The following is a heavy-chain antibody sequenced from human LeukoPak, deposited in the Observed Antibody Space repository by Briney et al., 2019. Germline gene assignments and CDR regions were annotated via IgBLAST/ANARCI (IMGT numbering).Heavy chain of an antibody. CDR3: ARDYMGQLGGWFYWFDP. CDR1: GGSISSYY. Sequence: SETLSLTCTVSGGSISSYYWSWIRQPPAKGLEWIGYIYYSGSTNYNPSLKSRVTISVDTSKNQFSLKLSSVTAADTAVYYCARDYMGQLGGWFYWFDPWGQGTLVTVSS. D-gene: IGHD6-6*01. J-gene: IGHJ5*02. V-gene: IGHV4-59*01. CDR2: IYYSGST.